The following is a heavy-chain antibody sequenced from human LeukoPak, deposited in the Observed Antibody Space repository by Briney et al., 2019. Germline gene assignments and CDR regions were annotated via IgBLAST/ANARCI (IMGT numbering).Heavy chain of an antibody. J-gene: IGHJ4*02. CDR2: ISGSGGST. CDR3: AKDRTAYYGGDCYSDY. D-gene: IGHD2-21*01. Sequence: PGGSLRLSCAASGFTFSSYAMSWVRQAPRKGLEWVSAISGSGGSTYYADSVKGRFTISRDNSKNTLYLQMNSLRAEDTAVYYCAKDRTAYYGGDCYSDYWGQGTLVTVSS. V-gene: IGHV3-23*01. CDR1: GFTFSSYA.